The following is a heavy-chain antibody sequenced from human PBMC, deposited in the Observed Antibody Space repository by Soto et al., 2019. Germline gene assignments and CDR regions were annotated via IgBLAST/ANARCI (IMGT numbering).Heavy chain of an antibody. CDR3: ARVLSSTMVRGVTNWFDP. J-gene: IGHJ5*02. D-gene: IGHD3-10*01. Sequence: SVKVSCKASGGTFSSYAISWVRQAPGQGLEWMGGIIPIFGTANYAQKFQGRVTITADESTSTAYMELSSLRSEDTAVYYCARVLSSTMVRGVTNWFDPWGQGTLVTVSS. CDR1: GGTFSSYA. CDR2: IIPIFGTA. V-gene: IGHV1-69*13.